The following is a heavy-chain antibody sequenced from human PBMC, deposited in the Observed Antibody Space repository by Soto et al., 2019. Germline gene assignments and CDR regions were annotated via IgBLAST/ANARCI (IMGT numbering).Heavy chain of an antibody. CDR1: GFTFSDYY. CDR2: ISSSGSTI. J-gene: IGHJ5*02. D-gene: IGHD3-3*01. V-gene: IGHV3-11*01. Sequence: GSLRLSCAASGFTFSDYYMSWIRQAPGKGLEWVSYISSSGSTIYYADSVKGRFTISRDNAKNSLYLQMNSLRAEDTAVYYCARGRFAYDFWSGYNWFDPWGQGTLVTVSS. CDR3: ARGRFAYDFWSGYNWFDP.